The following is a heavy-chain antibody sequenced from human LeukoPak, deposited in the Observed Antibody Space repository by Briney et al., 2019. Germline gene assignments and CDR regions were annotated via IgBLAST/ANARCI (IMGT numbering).Heavy chain of an antibody. CDR2: FYYSGNT. CDR3: ARTSWLQSSYYFDY. Sequence: PSETLSLTCTVSGGSISSYYWSWIRQPPGKGLEWIGCFYYSGNTHSNPSLKSRVTISVDTSKNQFSLKLSSVTAADTAVYYCARTSWLQSSYYFDYWGQGTLVTVSS. D-gene: IGHD5-24*01. V-gene: IGHV4-59*08. CDR1: GGSISSYY. J-gene: IGHJ4*02.